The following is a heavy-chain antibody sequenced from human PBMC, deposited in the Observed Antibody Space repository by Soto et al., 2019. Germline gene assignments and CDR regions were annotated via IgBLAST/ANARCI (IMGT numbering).Heavy chain of an antibody. J-gene: IGHJ4*02. D-gene: IGHD1-7*01. V-gene: IGHV3-33*01. CDR2: IWHDGSEI. Sequence: QVQLEQSGGGVVQPGGSLRLSCVVPGSIFIGYGMHWVRQAPGKGLEWVAVIWHDGSEIYYADSVKGRFTISRDNSKNTVYLQMNSLRAEDTAVCYCARGGIGGTAFRWFRDYWGQGTLVTVSS. CDR1: GSIFIGYG. CDR3: ARGGIGGTAFRWFRDY.